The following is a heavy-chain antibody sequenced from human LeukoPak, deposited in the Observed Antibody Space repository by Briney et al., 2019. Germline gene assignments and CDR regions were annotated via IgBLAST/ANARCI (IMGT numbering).Heavy chain of an antibody. V-gene: IGHV3-23*01. CDR3: AKESGITGTTSEGY. CDR1: GFTFSSYA. J-gene: IGHJ4*02. D-gene: IGHD1-7*01. CDR2: ISGSGGST. Sequence: GGSLRLSCAASGFTFSSYAMSWVRQAPGKGLEWVSAISGSGGSTYYADSVKGRFTISRDNSKNTLYLQMNSLRAKDTAVYYCAKESGITGTTSEGYWGQGTLVTVSS.